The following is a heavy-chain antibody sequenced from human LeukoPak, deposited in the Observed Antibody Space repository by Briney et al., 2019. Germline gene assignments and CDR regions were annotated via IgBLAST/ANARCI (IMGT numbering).Heavy chain of an antibody. J-gene: IGHJ2*01. CDR1: GYTFTSYA. CDR3: ARGYLYGDYVYFDL. Sequence: ASVKVSCKASGYTFTSYAMHWVRQAPGQRLEWMGWINAGNGNTKYSQKFQGRVTITRDTSASTAYMELSSLRSEDTAVYYCARGYLYGDYVYFDLWGRGTLVTVSS. D-gene: IGHD4-17*01. V-gene: IGHV1-3*01. CDR2: INAGNGNT.